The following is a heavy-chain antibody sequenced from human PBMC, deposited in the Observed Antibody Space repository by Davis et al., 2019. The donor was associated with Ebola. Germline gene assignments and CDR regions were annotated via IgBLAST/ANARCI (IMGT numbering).Heavy chain of an antibody. D-gene: IGHD4-17*01. CDR3: AKGATVTTSYFDY. J-gene: IGHJ4*02. Sequence: GESLKISCAASGFTFSSYSMNWVRQAPGKGLEWVSSISSSSSYIYYADSVKGRFTISRDNAKNSLSLQMNSLRGEDTAVYYCAKGATVTTSYFDYWGPGTLVTVSS. CDR1: GFTFSSYS. V-gene: IGHV3-21*01. CDR2: ISSSSSYI.